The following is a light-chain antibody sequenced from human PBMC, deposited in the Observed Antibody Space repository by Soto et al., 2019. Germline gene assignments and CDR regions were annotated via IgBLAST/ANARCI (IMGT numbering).Light chain of an antibody. V-gene: IGLV2-14*03. J-gene: IGLJ2*01. CDR1: SSDIGAYHF. Sequence: QSALTQPATVSESPGQSITISCTGTSSDIGAYHFVSWYQQHPGKAPKLMLYDVNIRPSGVSNRFSGSKSGNTASLTISGLQAEDEADYYCTSWTTSTTMIFGGGTKLTVL. CDR3: TSWTTSTTMI. CDR2: DVN.